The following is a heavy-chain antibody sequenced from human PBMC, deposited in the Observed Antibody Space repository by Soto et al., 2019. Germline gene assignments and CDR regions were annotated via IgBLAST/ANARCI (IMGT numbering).Heavy chain of an antibody. J-gene: IGHJ4*02. V-gene: IGHV1-69*13. CDR3: ARAWIAVAGTPWVFDY. CDR2: IIPIFGTA. D-gene: IGHD6-19*01. CDR1: GGTFSSYA. Sequence: SVKVSCKASGGTFSSYAISWVRQAPGQGLGWMGGIIPIFGTANYAQKFQGRVTITADESTSTAYMELSSLRSEDTAVYYCARAWIAVAGTPWVFDYWGQGTLVTVSS.